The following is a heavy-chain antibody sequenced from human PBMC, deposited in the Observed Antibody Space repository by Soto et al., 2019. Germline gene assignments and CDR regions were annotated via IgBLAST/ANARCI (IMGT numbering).Heavy chain of an antibody. V-gene: IGHV4-34*01. CDR2: IHNNGRT. CDR1: SLAFAVCF. Sequence: SLAGPSSSLAFAVCFCSWLCEAAGLGLEWIGEIHNNGRTNYNPSLESRVSMSRNTSNNHFSLKLTSVTAADTGVYYCASGQTYRSSWLNWFDPWGQGTLV. J-gene: IGHJ5*02. D-gene: IGHD6-13*01. CDR3: ASGQTYRSSWLNWFDP.